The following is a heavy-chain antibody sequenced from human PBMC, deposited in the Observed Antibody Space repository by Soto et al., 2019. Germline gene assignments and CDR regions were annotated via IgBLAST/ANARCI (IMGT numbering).Heavy chain of an antibody. J-gene: IGHJ4*02. D-gene: IGHD4-4*01. CDR3: TCHPPRGDYNIYPRNY. Sequence: PGESLRLSCAASRFSFGRILISWVRHSPGKGLEWVANIKEDGSEKYYVDSVRGRFTISRDNAKNSLFLEMNSLRVEDTAVYFCTCHPPRGDYNIYPRNYWGQGTQVTVSS. CDR2: IKEDGSEK. CDR1: RFSFGRIL. V-gene: IGHV3-7*03.